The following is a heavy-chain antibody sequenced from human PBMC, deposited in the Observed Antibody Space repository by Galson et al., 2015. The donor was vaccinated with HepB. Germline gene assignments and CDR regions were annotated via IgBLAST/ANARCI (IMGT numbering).Heavy chain of an antibody. CDR1: GYTFTSYG. D-gene: IGHD2-15*01. CDR2: ISAYNGNT. Sequence: CKASGYTFTSYGISWVRQAPGQGLEWMGWISAYNGNTNYAQKLQGRVTMTTDTSTSTAYMELRSLRSDDTAVYYCARDSSRGGSYSFDYWGQGTLVTVSS. J-gene: IGHJ4*02. V-gene: IGHV1-18*01. CDR3: ARDSSRGGSYSFDY.